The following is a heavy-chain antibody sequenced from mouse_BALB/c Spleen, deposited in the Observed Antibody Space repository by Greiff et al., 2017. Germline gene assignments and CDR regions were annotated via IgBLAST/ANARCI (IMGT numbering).Heavy chain of an antibody. J-gene: IGHJ3*01. V-gene: IGHV1-54*01. CDR3: ARSEGMITRSFAY. D-gene: IGHD2-4*01. CDR2: INPGSGGT. CDR1: GYAFTNYL. Sequence: VQLQQSGAELVRPGTSVKVSCKASGYAFTNYLIEWVKQRPGQGLEWIGVINPGSGGTNYNEKFKGKATLTADKSSSTAYMQLSSLTSDDSAVYFCARSEGMITRSFAYWGQGTLVTVSA.